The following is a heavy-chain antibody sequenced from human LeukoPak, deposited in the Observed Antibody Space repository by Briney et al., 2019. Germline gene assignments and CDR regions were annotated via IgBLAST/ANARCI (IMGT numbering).Heavy chain of an antibody. J-gene: IGHJ6*02. CDR3: ARGHQPNYSSGWYFIFYYYGMDV. V-gene: IGHV1-18*01. CDR1: GYTFTSYG. Sequence: GASVKVSCKASGYTFTSYGISWVRQAPGQGLEWMGWISAYNGNTNYAQKLQGRVTMTTDTSTSTAYMELRSLRSDDTAVYYCARGHQPNYSSGWYFIFYYYGMDVWGQGTTVTVSS. CDR2: ISAYNGNT. D-gene: IGHD6-19*01.